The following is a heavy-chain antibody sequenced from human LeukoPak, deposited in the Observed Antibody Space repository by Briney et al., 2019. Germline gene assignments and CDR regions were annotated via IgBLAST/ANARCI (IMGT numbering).Heavy chain of an antibody. CDR3: ARARISYVWGSYLFDP. V-gene: IGHV1-8*03. D-gene: IGHD3-16*01. Sequence: ASVEVSCKASGYTFTSYDINWVRQATGQGLEWMGWMNPNSGNTGYAQKFQGRVTITRNTSISTAYMELSSLRSEDTAVYYCARARISYVWGSYLFDPWGQGTLVTVSS. CDR1: GYTFTSYD. CDR2: MNPNSGNT. J-gene: IGHJ5*02.